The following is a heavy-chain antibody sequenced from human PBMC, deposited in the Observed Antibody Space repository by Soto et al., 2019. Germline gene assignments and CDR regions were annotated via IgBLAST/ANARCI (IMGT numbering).Heavy chain of an antibody. V-gene: IGHV1-2*02. D-gene: IGHD2-2*01. CDR1: GYTFTGYY. J-gene: IGHJ6*02. CDR3: ARDVVPADIRPPGRDYYYGMDV. Sequence: ASVKVSCKASGYTFTGYYMHWVRQAPGQGLEWMGWINPNSGGTNYAQKFQGRVTMTRDTSISTAYMELSRLRSDDTAVYYCARDVVPADIRPPGRDYYYGMDVWGQGTTVTVSS. CDR2: INPNSGGT.